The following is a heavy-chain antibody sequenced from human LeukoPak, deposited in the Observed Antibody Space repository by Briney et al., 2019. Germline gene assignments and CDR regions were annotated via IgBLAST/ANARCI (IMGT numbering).Heavy chain of an antibody. V-gene: IGHV4-39*01. CDR3: ARLIAVVTENWFDP. Sequence: PSETLSLTCTVSGGSISSSSYYWGWIRQPPGKGLEWIGSIYYSGSTYYNPSLKSRVTISVDTSKNQFSLKLSSVTAADTAVYYCARLIAVVTENWFDPWGQGTLVTVSS. J-gene: IGHJ5*02. CDR1: GGSISSSSYY. CDR2: IYYSGST. D-gene: IGHD2-21*02.